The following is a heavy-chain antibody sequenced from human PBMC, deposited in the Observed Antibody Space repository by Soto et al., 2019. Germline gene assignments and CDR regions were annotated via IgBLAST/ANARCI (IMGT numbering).Heavy chain of an antibody. CDR2: ISYDGSKE. Sequence: GGSLRLSCAASGFNFSGSAMNWVRQAPGKGLEWVAVISYDGSKEYYADSVKGRFTISRDNSKNTLYLQMNRLRIEDTAFFHCARAYSGFSAFDIWGQGTMVTVSS. D-gene: IGHD1-26*01. CDR3: ARAYSGFSAFDI. J-gene: IGHJ3*02. CDR1: GFNFSGSA. V-gene: IGHV3-30-3*01.